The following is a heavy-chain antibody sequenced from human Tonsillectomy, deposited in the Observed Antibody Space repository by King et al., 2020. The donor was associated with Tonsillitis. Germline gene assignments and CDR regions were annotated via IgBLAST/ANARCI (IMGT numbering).Heavy chain of an antibody. D-gene: IGHD3-22*01. CDR2: INPSGGST. CDR1: GYTFTSYY. CDR3: ARDPYYYYSSGYYAKYYFDY. Sequence: LQLVQSGAEVKKPGASVKVSCKASGYTFTSYYMHWVRQAPGQGLEWMGIINPSGGSTSYAQKFQGRVTMTRDTSTSTVYMELSSLRSEDTAVYYCARDPYYYYSSGYYAKYYFDYWGQGTLVTVSS. J-gene: IGHJ4*02. V-gene: IGHV1-46*01.